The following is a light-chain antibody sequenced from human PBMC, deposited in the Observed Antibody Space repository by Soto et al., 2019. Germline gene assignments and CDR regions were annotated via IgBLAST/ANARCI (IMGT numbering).Light chain of an antibody. CDR3: QHDNNWPLT. V-gene: IGKV3-15*01. CDR1: QSVTNN. J-gene: IGKJ5*01. CDR2: GAS. Sequence: EIVMTQSPATLSVSPGERATLFCRAGQSVTNNLAWYQEKPGQAPRLLVYGASTRATGIPARFSGSGSGIEFTLTISSLQSEDVAVYDCQHDNNWPLTVSAGTRREIK.